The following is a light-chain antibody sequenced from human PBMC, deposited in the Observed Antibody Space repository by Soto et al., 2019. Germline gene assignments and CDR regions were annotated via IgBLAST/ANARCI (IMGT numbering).Light chain of an antibody. Sequence: EIVLTQSPGTLSLSPGKRATLSCRASQSISSKYLAWYQQKPGQPPRLLIYGTSSRATGIPDRFSGSGSGTDFTLTISRLEPEDFAVYYCQLHYNWLYTFGQGTKLEIK. J-gene: IGKJ2*01. CDR2: GTS. V-gene: IGKV3-20*01. CDR3: QLHYNWLYT. CDR1: QSISSKY.